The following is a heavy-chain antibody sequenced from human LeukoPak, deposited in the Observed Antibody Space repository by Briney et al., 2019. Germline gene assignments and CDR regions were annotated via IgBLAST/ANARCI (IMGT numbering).Heavy chain of an antibody. V-gene: IGHV1-69*04. Sequence: SVKVSCKASGGTFSSYAIRWVRQAPGQGLEWMGRIIPILGIANYAQKFQGRVTITADKSTSTAYMELSSLRSEDTAVYYCARELGGVPGADYYYYGMDVWGQGTTVTVSS. CDR2: IIPILGIA. J-gene: IGHJ6*02. D-gene: IGHD2-2*01. CDR3: ARELGGVPGADYYYYGMDV. CDR1: GGTFSSYA.